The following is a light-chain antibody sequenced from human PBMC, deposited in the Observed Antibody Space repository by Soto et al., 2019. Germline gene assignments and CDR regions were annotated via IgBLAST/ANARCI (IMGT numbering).Light chain of an antibody. CDR2: EGS. V-gene: IGLV2-23*01. J-gene: IGLJ1*01. CDR1: SSDVGGYNL. CDR3: CSYAGGPYV. Sequence: QSALTQPASVSGSPGQSITISCTGTSSDVGGYNLVSWYQQHPGKAPKLMIYEGSKRPSGVSNRFSGSESGITASLTISGLQAEDEADYYCCSYAGGPYVFGTGTQLTVL.